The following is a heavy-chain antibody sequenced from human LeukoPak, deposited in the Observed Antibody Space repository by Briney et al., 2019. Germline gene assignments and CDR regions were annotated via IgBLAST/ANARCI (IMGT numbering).Heavy chain of an antibody. D-gene: IGHD3-9*01. CDR1: GGSISSYY. V-gene: IGHV4-34*01. Sequence: SETLSLTCTVSGGSISSYYWSWIRQPPGKGLEWIGEINHSGSTNYNPSLKSRVTISVDTSKNQFSLKLSSVTAADTAVYYCARAGVYYDILTGYRGNYFDYWGQGTLVTVSS. CDR2: INHSGST. J-gene: IGHJ4*02. CDR3: ARAGVYYDILTGYRGNYFDY.